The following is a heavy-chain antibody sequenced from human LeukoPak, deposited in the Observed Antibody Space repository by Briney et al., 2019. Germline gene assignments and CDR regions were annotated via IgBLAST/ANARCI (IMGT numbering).Heavy chain of an antibody. CDR1: GFTFSDYY. Sequence: PGGSLRLSCAASGFTFSDYYTSWIRQAPGKGLEWVSYISSSSSYTNYADSVKGRFTISRDNAKNSLYLQMNSLRAEDTAVYYCASHYGSGSYYDYWGQGTLVTVSS. D-gene: IGHD3-10*01. J-gene: IGHJ4*02. CDR2: ISSSSSYT. V-gene: IGHV3-11*06. CDR3: ASHYGSGSYYDY.